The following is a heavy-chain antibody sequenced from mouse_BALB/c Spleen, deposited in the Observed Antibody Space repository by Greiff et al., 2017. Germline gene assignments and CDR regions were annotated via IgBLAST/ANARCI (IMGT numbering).Heavy chain of an antibody. D-gene: IGHD1-1*01. V-gene: IGHV1-4*01. J-gene: IGHJ4*01. CDR1: GYTFTSYT. CDR2: INPSSGYT. Sequence: VHLVESGAELARPGASVKMSCKASGYTFTSYTMHWVKQRPGQGLEWIGYINPSSGYTKYNQKFKDKTTLTAAKSSSTAYMQLSSLTSEDSAVYYCARLGDGSSYDAMDYWGQGTSVTVSS. CDR3: ARLGDGSSYDAMDY.